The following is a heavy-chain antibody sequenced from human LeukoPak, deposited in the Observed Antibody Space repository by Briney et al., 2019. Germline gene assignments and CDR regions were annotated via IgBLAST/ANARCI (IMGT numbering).Heavy chain of an antibody. Sequence: GGSLRLSCAASGFTFSSYWMHWVRQPPGKGLVWVSRINSDGSSTSYADSVKGRFTISRDNAKNTLYLQMNSLRAEDTAVYYCASRIGYCSGGSCLPWGQGTLVTVSS. CDR2: INSDGSST. CDR1: GFTFSSYW. J-gene: IGHJ5*02. D-gene: IGHD2-15*01. CDR3: ASRIGYCSGGSCLP. V-gene: IGHV3-74*01.